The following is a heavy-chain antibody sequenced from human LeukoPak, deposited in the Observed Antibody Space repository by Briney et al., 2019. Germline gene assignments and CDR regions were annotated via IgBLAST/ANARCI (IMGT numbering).Heavy chain of an antibody. V-gene: IGHV4-59*01. J-gene: IGHJ4*02. Sequence: SGTLSLTCTVSGGSISSYYWSWIRQPPGKGLDWIGYIYYSGSTNYNPSLKSRVTISVDTSKNQFSLKLSSVTAADTAVYYCARGVYCSSTSCYMFDYWGQGTLVTVSS. CDR3: ARGVYCSSTSCYMFDY. D-gene: IGHD2-2*02. CDR1: GGSISSYY. CDR2: IYYSGST.